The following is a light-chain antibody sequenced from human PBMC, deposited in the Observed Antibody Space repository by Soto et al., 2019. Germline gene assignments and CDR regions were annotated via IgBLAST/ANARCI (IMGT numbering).Light chain of an antibody. CDR3: CSSAGRTAYV. Sequence: QSALTQPASVSGSPGQSITISCTGTSSDVGSYNFVSWYQQHPGKAPKLMIYEGSKRPSGVSNRFSGSKSGNTASLTISGLQAEDEADYYCCSSAGRTAYVFGTGTKLTVL. V-gene: IGLV2-23*01. J-gene: IGLJ1*01. CDR1: SSDVGSYNF. CDR2: EGS.